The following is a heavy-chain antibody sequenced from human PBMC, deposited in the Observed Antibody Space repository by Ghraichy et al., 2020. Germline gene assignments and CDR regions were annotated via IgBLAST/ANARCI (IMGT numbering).Heavy chain of an antibody. CDR3: AKDRTGFSSASEY. CDR1: GFTFSTYP. J-gene: IGHJ4*02. CDR2: ISSGGGTT. Sequence: GGSLRLSCAASGFTFSTYPMSWVRQAPGKGLEWVSSISSGGGTTYFADSVKGRFTISRDNSKNTLYLRMNSLRAEDTAVYYCAKDRTGFSSASEYWGQGTLFTVSS. V-gene: IGHV3-23*01. D-gene: IGHD6-19*01.